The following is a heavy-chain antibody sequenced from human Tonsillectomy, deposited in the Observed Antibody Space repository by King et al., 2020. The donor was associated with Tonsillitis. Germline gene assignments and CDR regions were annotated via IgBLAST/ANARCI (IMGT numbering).Heavy chain of an antibody. CDR1: GFDFNTYS. Sequence: VQLVESGGGLVQPGGSLRLSCAGSGFDFNTYSMNWVRQAPGKGLEWLSYISSSSSSKFYADSVKGRFTISRDNAKNSLYLQMNSLRDKDTAVYYCARDYNWAIDYWGQGTLVTVSS. J-gene: IGHJ4*02. D-gene: IGHD1-1*01. V-gene: IGHV3-48*02. CDR2: ISSSSSSK. CDR3: ARDYNWAIDY.